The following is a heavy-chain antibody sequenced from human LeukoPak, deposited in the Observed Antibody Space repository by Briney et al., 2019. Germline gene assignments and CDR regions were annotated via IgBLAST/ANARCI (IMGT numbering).Heavy chain of an antibody. Sequence: GGSLRLSCAASGFSFSSHAMSWVRPAPGEGLGWVSAISGSGGSTYYADSVKGRFTISRDNSKNTLYLQMNSLRAGDTAVYYCAKDRLELGDWFDPWGQGTLVTVSS. J-gene: IGHJ5*02. CDR2: ISGSGGST. CDR3: AKDRLELGDWFDP. D-gene: IGHD1-1*01. V-gene: IGHV3-23*01. CDR1: GFSFSSHA.